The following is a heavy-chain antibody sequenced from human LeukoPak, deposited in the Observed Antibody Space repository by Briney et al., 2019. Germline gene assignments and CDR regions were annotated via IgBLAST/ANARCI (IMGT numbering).Heavy chain of an antibody. V-gene: IGHV3-30*03. D-gene: IGHD4-11*01. CDR3: ARPIQYAFDI. CDR2: ISYDGSNK. Sequence: GGSLRLSCAASGFTFNSYGMHWVRQAPGKGLEWVAVISYDGSNKYYADSVKGRFTISRDNSKNTLYLQMNSLRAEDTAVYYCARPIQYAFDIWGQGTMVTVSS. CDR1: GFTFNSYG. J-gene: IGHJ3*02.